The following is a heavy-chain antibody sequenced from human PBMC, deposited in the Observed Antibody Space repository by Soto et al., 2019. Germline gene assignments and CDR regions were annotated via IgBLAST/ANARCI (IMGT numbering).Heavy chain of an antibody. CDR2: IYYSGST. CDR1: GGSISSYY. V-gene: IGHV4-59*01. J-gene: IGHJ3*02. CDR3: ARDVGGSSGWYPIDAFDI. Sequence: ETLSLTCTVSGGSISSYYWSWIRQPPGKGLECIGYIYYSGSTNYNPSLKSRVTISVDTSKNQFSLKLSSVTAADTAVYYCARDVGGSSGWYPIDAFDIWGQGTMVTVSS. D-gene: IGHD6-19*01.